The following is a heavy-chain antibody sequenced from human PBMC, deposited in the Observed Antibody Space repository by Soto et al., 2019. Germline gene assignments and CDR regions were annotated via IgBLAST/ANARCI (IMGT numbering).Heavy chain of an antibody. CDR2: INAGNGNT. D-gene: IGHD3-10*01. Sequence: QVQLVQSGAEVKKPGASVKVSCKASGYTFTSYAIHWVRQAPGQRLEWMGWINAGNGNTKYSQKFQGRVTITMDTSASTAYMELSSLSYEDTAVYYCAIAPGSGGMDVWGQGTTVTVSS. CDR1: GYTFTSYA. CDR3: AIAPGSGGMDV. J-gene: IGHJ6*02. V-gene: IGHV1-3*01.